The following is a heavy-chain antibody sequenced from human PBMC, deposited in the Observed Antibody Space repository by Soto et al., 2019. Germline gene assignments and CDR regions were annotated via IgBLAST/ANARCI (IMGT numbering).Heavy chain of an antibody. CDR3: ARTTHEEPTFDY. V-gene: IGHV1-18*01. D-gene: IGHD1-26*01. CDR1: GYTFTNYG. J-gene: IGHJ4*02. CDR2: VTGYDGNA. Sequence: QVQLVQSGAEVKKPGASVKVSCKASGYTFTNYGISWVRQAPGQGLEWMGWVTGYDGNAKYVQRFQGRVTMTTDTSTNTAYMDLRRLSSDDTAVYYCARTTHEEPTFDYWGQGTLVTVAS.